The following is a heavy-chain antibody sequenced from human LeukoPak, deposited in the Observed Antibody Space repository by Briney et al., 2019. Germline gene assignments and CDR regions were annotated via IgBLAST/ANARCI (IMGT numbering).Heavy chain of an antibody. CDR2: IYYSGST. D-gene: IGHD4-17*01. V-gene: IGHV4-39*07. CDR1: GGSISSSSYY. CDR3: ARDLGRDYGDYWDNWFDP. J-gene: IGHJ5*02. Sequence: PSETLSLTCTVSGGSISSSSYYWGWIRQPPGKGLEWIGSIYYSGSTYYNPSLKSRVTISVDTSKNQFSLKLSSVTAADTAVYYCARDLGRDYGDYWDNWFDPWGQGTLVTVSS.